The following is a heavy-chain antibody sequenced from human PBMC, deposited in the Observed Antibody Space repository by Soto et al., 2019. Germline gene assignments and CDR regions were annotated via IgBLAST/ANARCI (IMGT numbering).Heavy chain of an antibody. V-gene: IGHV1-18*01. CDR1: GYTFTRYG. CDR2: ISGYNGDT. CDR3: AKNGQPPYYYYGMDV. Sequence: QGQLVQSGAEVKKPGASVKVSCKASGYTFTRYGISWVRQAPGQGLEWMGWISGYNGDTNYAQKVQGRVSMTMDTSTSTAYMELRSLTSDDTAVYYCAKNGQPPYYYYGMDVWGQGTTVTVSS. J-gene: IGHJ6*02. D-gene: IGHD2-8*01.